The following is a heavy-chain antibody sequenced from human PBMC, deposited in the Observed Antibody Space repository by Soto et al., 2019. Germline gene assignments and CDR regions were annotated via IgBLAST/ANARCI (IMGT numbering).Heavy chain of an antibody. CDR2: IYPGDSNT. CDR1: GYSFTSYW. CDR3: ARHAYDFWSGHPNPRYYYGMGV. J-gene: IGHJ6*02. D-gene: IGHD3-3*01. Sequence: PGESLKISCKGSGYSFTSYWIGWVRQMPGKGLEWMGIIYPGDSNTRYSPSLQGQVTISVDKSISTAYLQWSSLKATDTAMYYCARHAYDFWSGHPNPRYYYGMGVWGQGTTVTVS. V-gene: IGHV5-51*01.